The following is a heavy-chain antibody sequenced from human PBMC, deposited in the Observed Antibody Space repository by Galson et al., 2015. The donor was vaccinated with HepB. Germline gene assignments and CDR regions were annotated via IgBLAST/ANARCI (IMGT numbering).Heavy chain of an antibody. Sequence: SVKVSCKASGYTFTSYYMHWVRQAPGQGLEWMGIINPSGGSTSYAQKLQGRVTMTRDTSTSTVYMELSSLRSEDTAVYYCARGRGHIVVVTAINGAGYFDYWGQGTLVTVSS. J-gene: IGHJ4*02. CDR3: ARGRGHIVVVTAINGAGYFDY. CDR1: GYTFTSYY. V-gene: IGHV1-46*04. D-gene: IGHD2-21*02. CDR2: INPSGGST.